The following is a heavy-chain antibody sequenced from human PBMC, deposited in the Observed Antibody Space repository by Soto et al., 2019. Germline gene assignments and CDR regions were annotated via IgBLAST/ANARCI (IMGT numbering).Heavy chain of an antibody. CDR2: ISAYNGNT. J-gene: IGHJ4*02. CDR3: ASDQDYGDSYYFDY. D-gene: IGHD4-17*01. CDR1: GYTFTSYG. Sequence: ASVKVSCKASGYTFTSYGISWVRQAPGQGLEWMGWISAYNGNTNYAQKLQGRVTMTTDTSTSTAYMELRSLRSDDTAVYYCASDQDYGDSYYFDYWGQGTLVTVSS. V-gene: IGHV1-18*01.